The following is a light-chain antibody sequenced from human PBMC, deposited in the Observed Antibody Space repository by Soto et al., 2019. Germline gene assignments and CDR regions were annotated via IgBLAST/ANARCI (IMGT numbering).Light chain of an antibody. Sequence: QSALTQPPSVSGSPGQSVTISCTGTSSDVGSYNRVSWYQQPPGTAPKLMIYEVSNRPSGVPDRFSGSKSGNTASLTISGLQAEDEADHYCSSYTSSSTVVFGGGTKLTVL. V-gene: IGLV2-18*02. CDR3: SSYTSSSTVV. CDR1: SSDVGSYNR. CDR2: EVS. J-gene: IGLJ2*01.